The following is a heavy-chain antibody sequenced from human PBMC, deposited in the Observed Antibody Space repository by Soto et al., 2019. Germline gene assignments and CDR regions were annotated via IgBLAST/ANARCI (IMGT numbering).Heavy chain of an antibody. D-gene: IGHD3-9*01. Sequence: GGSLRLSCSASGFTFSEYSMHWVRQAPGKGLQYVSTISSDGDITYYADSVKGRFTISRDNSKSTLYLQMNSLRPEDTAVYYCVKVSTFYDILTGYYSTNFFDPWGQGTLVTVSS. CDR2: ISSDGDIT. J-gene: IGHJ5*02. V-gene: IGHV3-64D*06. CDR3: VKVSTFYDILTGYYSTNFFDP. CDR1: GFTFSEYS.